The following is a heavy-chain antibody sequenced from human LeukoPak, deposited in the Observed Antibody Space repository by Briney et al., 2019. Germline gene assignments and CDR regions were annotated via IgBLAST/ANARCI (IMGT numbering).Heavy chain of an antibody. CDR3: AREPNNWNANPDY. CDR1: GGSISSSSYY. V-gene: IGHV4-39*02. CDR2: IYYSGST. Sequence: PSETLSLTSTVSGGSISSSSYYWGWIRQPPGKGLEWIGSIYYSGSTYYNPSLKSRVTISVDASKNQFSLKLSSVTAADTAVYYCAREPNNWNANPDYWGQGTLVTVSS. D-gene: IGHD1-1*01. J-gene: IGHJ4*02.